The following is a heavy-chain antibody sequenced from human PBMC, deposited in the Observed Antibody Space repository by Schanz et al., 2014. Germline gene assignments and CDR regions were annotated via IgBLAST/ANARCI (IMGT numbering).Heavy chain of an antibody. J-gene: IGHJ6*03. Sequence: QVQLVQSGAEVKKPGASVRVSCKVSGYAFTTYGISWVRQAPGQGLEWMGWISPYNGHTDYAQKLQGRVTLTTDTSTSTAYMELSSLRSEDTAVYYCARLGTGMAVAGSVIDSYYYYMDVWGEGTTVTVSS. V-gene: IGHV1-18*01. CDR1: GYAFTTYG. CDR2: ISPYNGHT. D-gene: IGHD6-19*01. CDR3: ARLGTGMAVAGSVIDSYYYYMDV.